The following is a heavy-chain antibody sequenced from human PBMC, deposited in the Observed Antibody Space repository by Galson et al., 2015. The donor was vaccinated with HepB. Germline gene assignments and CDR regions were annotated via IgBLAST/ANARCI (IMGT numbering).Heavy chain of an antibody. D-gene: IGHD1/OR15-1a*01. V-gene: IGHV2-5*02. CDR2: IYWDDDK. Sequence: PALVKPTQTLTLTCTFSGFSLSTTGVGVGWLRQPPGEALECLALIYWDDDKRYSPSLRSRLTINKDTSKNQVVLTMTNMDPVDTATYYCAHRLGGGNWNNGHFDYWGQGTLATVSS. J-gene: IGHJ4*02. CDR3: AHRLGGGNWNNGHFDY. CDR1: GFSLSTTGVG.